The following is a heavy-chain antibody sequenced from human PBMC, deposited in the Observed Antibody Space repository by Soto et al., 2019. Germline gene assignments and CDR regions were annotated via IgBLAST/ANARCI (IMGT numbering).Heavy chain of an antibody. CDR1: GGSISSSSYY. V-gene: IGHV4-39*01. J-gene: IGHJ6*02. CDR2: IYYSGRT. Sequence: QLQLQESGPGLVKPSETLSLTCTVSGGSISSSSYYWGWIRQPPGKGLERIGSIYYSGRTYYNPSLKSRVIIAVDTSKNQFSVKLSSVGAADAAVYYCARHGAEPLVSSRGKYYCGLDVWGRGTTVTVSS. CDR3: ARHGAEPLVSSRGKYYCGLDV. D-gene: IGHD3-10*01.